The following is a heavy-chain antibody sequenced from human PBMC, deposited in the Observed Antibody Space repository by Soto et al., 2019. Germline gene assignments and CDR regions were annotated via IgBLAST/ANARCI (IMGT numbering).Heavy chain of an antibody. Sequence: KGLEWIGYISNSGSTHYIPSLESRVTISVDSSKNLFSLRLSSVTAADTAVYYCARHIPRAGTVFDYWGQGTLVTVSS. CDR2: ISNSGST. CDR3: ARHIPRAGTVFDY. D-gene: IGHD6-19*01. V-gene: IGHV4-59*08. J-gene: IGHJ4*02.